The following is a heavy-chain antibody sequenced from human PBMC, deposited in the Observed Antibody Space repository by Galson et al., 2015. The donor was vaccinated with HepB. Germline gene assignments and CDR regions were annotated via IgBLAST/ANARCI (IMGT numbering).Heavy chain of an antibody. CDR1: GFTFSTYS. V-gene: IGHV3-48*01. Sequence: SLRLSCAASGFTFSTYSMNWVRQAPGKGLEWVSYISSSTSTIYYADSVKGRFTISRDNAKNSLYLQMNSLRAEDTAVYYCARDRLYYYDSSGCRYDYWGQGTLVTVSS. CDR2: ISSSTSTI. D-gene: IGHD3-22*01. J-gene: IGHJ4*02. CDR3: ARDRLYYYDSSGCRYDY.